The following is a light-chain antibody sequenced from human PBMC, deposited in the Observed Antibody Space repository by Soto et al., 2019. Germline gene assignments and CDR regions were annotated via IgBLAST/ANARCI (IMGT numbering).Light chain of an antibody. V-gene: IGKV1-27*01. Sequence: DIQMTQSPSSLSASVGDRVTITCRASQGIGNSLAWYQQKPGRVPNLLMYTASTLLSGVPSRFSGSGSGTDFTLTISSLQPEDLATYYCQKYDSAPWTFDKGTKVEIK. CDR3: QKYDSAPWT. CDR1: QGIGNS. J-gene: IGKJ1*01. CDR2: TAS.